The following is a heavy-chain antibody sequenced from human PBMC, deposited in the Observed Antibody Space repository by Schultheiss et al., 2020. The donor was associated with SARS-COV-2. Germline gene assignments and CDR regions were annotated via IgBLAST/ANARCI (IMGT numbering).Heavy chain of an antibody. CDR2: IGTAGDS. V-gene: IGHV3-13*01. CDR1: GFTFRSYD. CDR3: ARATSGSRYYGMDI. Sequence: GESLKISCAASGFTFRSYDMHWVRQDTGKGLEWVAAIGTAGDSYYPGSVKGRFTISRDDAKNSLYLQMDSLRAGDTAVYYCARATSGSRYYGMDIWGRGTTVTVSS. J-gene: IGHJ6*02. D-gene: IGHD2-15*01.